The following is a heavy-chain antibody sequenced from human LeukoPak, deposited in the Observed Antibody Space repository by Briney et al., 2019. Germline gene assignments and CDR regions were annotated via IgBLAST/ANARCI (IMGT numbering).Heavy chain of an antibody. J-gene: IGHJ3*02. Sequence: SQTLSLTCALSGDSVSSSSTAWNWIRQSPSRGLGWQGRTYSQSKWYNDYAVSVKSRITVNPDTSKNQFSLQLNSVTPEDTAVYYCARGGGAFDIWGQGTVVTVSS. CDR3: ARGGGAFDI. CDR2: TYSQSKWYN. V-gene: IGHV6-1*01. D-gene: IGHD2-15*01. CDR1: GDSVSSSSTA.